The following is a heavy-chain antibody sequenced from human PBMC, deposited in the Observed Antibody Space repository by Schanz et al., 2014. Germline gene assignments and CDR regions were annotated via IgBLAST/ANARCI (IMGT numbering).Heavy chain of an antibody. J-gene: IGHJ4*02. V-gene: IGHV3-7*01. CDR2: IKRDGSEK. Sequence: EEQLVESGGGLVQPGGSLRLSCAASGFSFSTYWMSWVRQAPGKGLEWVANIKRDGSEKNYLDAVKGRFSISRDNAKNSLCLQMNSLRAEVSAVYYCVRDSFFAFDYWGQGTLVTVSS. D-gene: IGHD3-3*01. CDR3: VRDSFFAFDY. CDR1: GFSFSTYW.